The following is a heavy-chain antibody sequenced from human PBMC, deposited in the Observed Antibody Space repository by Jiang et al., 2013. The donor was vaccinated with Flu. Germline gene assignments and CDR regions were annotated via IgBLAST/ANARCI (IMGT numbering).Heavy chain of an antibody. J-gene: IGHJ4*02. Sequence: GAEVKKPGSSVKVSCKASGGPLSSYGFSWVRQAPGQGLEWMGRIIPLLGITNSAQNFQGKVTFTADKSTSTTYMELNSLNSDDTAVYYCAREGLLGFDYWGQGTLVTVSS. V-gene: IGHV1-69*04. CDR3: AREGLLGFDY. CDR1: GGPLSSYG. CDR2: IIPLLGIT.